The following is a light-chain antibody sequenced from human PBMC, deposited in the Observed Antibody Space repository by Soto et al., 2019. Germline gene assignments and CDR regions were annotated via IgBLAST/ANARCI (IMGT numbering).Light chain of an antibody. CDR2: LTSDGSH. V-gene: IGLV4-69*01. CDR1: RGHSTYA. J-gene: IGLJ2*01. CDR3: QTWGTGIVF. Sequence: QSVLTQSPSASASLGASVKLTCTLDRGHSTYAIAWHQQQPEKGPRFLMRLTSDGSHTKGDGIPDRFSGSSSGPERYLTISSLQSDDEADYYWQTWGTGIVFFGGGTKLTVL.